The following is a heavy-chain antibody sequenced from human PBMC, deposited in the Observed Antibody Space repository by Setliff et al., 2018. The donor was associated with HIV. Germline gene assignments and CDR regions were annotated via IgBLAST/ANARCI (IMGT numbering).Heavy chain of an antibody. Sequence: GESLKISCAASGFIFSSHGMHWVRQAPGKGLEWVAFIRYDESDKQYADSVKGRFTISRDNSKNTLYLQVNSLRTEDTAVYYCAKNLYSSRWSPLDYWGQGTLVTVSS. CDR2: IRYDESDK. D-gene: IGHD6-13*01. CDR3: AKNLYSSRWSPLDY. J-gene: IGHJ4*02. CDR1: GFIFSSHG. V-gene: IGHV3-30*02.